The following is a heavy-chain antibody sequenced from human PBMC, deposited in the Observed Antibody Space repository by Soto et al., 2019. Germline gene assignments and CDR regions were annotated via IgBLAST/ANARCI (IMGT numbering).Heavy chain of an antibody. CDR2: ISAYNGNT. CDR3: ARAVAGPPEYYYYGMDV. Sequence: QVQLVQSGAEVKKPGASVKVSCKASGYTFTSYGISWVRHAPGQGLEWMGWISAYNGNTHYAQQLQGRVTMTTDTATSTAYMELRSLRSDDTAVYYCARAVAGPPEYYYYGMDVWGQGTTVTVSS. V-gene: IGHV1-18*04. CDR1: GYTFTSYG. D-gene: IGHD6-19*01. J-gene: IGHJ6*02.